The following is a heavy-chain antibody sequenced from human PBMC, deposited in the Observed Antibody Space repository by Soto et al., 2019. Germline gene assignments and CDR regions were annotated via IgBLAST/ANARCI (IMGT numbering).Heavy chain of an antibody. J-gene: IGHJ6*02. Sequence: EVQLVESGGGLVQPGGSLRLSCEASGFTLSSYSMNWARQAPGQGLEWVSYISSSSSTIYYADSVKGRLTISRDNPKNSLYLQMNSLRDEDTAVYYCARDNPRSSAWYVWGQGTTVTVSS. CDR3: ARDNPRSSAWYV. CDR2: ISSSSSTI. V-gene: IGHV3-48*02. CDR1: GFTLSSYS. D-gene: IGHD2-8*01.